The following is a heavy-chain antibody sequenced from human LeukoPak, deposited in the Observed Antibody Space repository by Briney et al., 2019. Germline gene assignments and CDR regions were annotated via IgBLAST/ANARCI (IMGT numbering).Heavy chain of an antibody. CDR2: INWNGGST. J-gene: IGHJ4*02. D-gene: IGHD2-15*01. Sequence: GGSLRLSCAASGFTFDDYGMSWVRQAPGKGLEWVSGINWNGGSTGYADSVKGRFTISRDSAKNSVYLQMNSLRAEDTAVYYCASQVCSGGSCYHPSVDYWGQGTLVTVSS. V-gene: IGHV3-20*04. CDR1: GFTFDDYG. CDR3: ASQVCSGGSCYHPSVDY.